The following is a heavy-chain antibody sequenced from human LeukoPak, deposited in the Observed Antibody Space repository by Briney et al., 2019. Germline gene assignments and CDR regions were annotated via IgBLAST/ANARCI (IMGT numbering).Heavy chain of an antibody. CDR2: ISSSSSYI. CDR3: ARMVGELLRETDY. V-gene: IGHV3-21*01. CDR1: GFTFSSYS. J-gene: IGHJ4*02. Sequence: PGRSLRLSCAASGFTFSSYSMNWVRQAPGKGLEWVSSISSSSSYIYYADSVKGRFTISRDNAKNSLYLQMNSLRAEDTAVYYCARMVGELLRETDYWGQGTLVTVSS. D-gene: IGHD1-26*01.